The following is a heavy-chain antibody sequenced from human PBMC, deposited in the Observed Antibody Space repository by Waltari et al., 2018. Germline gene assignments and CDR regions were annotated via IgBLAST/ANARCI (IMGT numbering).Heavy chain of an antibody. CDR3: ARSDDFWSGYRDYYYYYMDV. J-gene: IGHJ6*03. D-gene: IGHD3-3*01. Sequence: QVQLVQSGAEVKKPGSSVKVSCKAYGGTFSSYAISWVRQAPGQGLEWMGGVIPIFGTANYAQKFQGRVTIPADESTSTAYMELSSLRSEDTAVYYCARSDDFWSGYRDYYYYYMDVWGKGTTVTVSS. CDR2: VIPIFGTA. CDR1: GGTFSSYA. V-gene: IGHV1-69*12.